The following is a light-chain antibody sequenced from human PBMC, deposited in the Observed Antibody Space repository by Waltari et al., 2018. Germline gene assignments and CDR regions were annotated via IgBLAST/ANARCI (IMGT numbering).Light chain of an antibody. V-gene: IGKV1-5*03. CDR2: KAS. CDR3: QQYNSYSLLT. CDR1: QSISNW. Sequence: DIQMTQSPSTLSASVGDRVTITCRASQSISNWLAGYQQKPGKAPKLLIYKASTLESGVPSRFSGSGSGTEFTLTISSLQPDDFATYYFQQYNSYSLLTFGGGTKVEIK. J-gene: IGKJ4*01.